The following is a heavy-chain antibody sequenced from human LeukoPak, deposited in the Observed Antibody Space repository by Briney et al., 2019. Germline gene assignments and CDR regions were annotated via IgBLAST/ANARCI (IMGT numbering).Heavy chain of an antibody. CDR1: GFTFDDYA. CDR2: ISWNSGSI. J-gene: IGHJ3*02. CDR3: AKFGGAFSSSWYYAFDI. V-gene: IGHV3-9*01. Sequence: PGGSLRLSCAASGFTFDDYAMHWVRQAPGKGLEWVSGISWNSGSIGYADSVKGRFTISRDNAKNSLYLQMNSLRAEDTALYYCAKFGGAFSSSWYYAFDIWGQGTMVTVSS. D-gene: IGHD6-13*01.